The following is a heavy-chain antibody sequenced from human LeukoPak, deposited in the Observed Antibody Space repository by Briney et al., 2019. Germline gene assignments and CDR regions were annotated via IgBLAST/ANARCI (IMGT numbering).Heavy chain of an antibody. CDR3: ARGRSSGYSDY. D-gene: IGHD3-22*01. Sequence: GSLRLSCVPSGFSLSRNYISWVRQALGEGLEWVSVIYSGGSTYNADCVKGRFTISRDNSKNTLYLQINSLRAEDTAVYYCARGRSSGYSDYWGQGTLVTVSS. CDR2: IYSGGST. V-gene: IGHV3-53*01. CDR1: GFSLSRNY. J-gene: IGHJ4*02.